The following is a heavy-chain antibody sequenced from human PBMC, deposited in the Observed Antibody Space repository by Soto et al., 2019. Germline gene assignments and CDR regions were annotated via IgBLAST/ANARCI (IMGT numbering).Heavy chain of an antibody. D-gene: IGHD6-13*01. J-gene: IGHJ6*03. CDR1: GGPISSSNHY. Sequence: QLQLQESGPGLVKPAETLSVTCTVSGGPISSSNHYWGWIRQPPGKGLEWVGSIYYIGSTYYNPSVQSRVTISVDTSKNQFSLKVKSVTAADTAVYFCSRLGDRVNYYYMDVWVKGTTVTVSS. V-gene: IGHV4-39*01. CDR3: SRLGDRVNYYYMDV. CDR2: IYYIGST.